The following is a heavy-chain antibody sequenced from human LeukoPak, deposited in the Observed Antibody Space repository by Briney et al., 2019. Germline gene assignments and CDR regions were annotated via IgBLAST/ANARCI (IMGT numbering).Heavy chain of an antibody. J-gene: IGHJ4*02. V-gene: IGHV1-69*05. Sequence: ASVKVSCKASGGTFSSYAISWVRQAPGQGLEWMGGIIPIFGTANYAQKFQGRVTITTDESTSTAYMELSSLRSEDTAVCYCATKSGRYTPFDYWGQGTLVTVSS. D-gene: IGHD1-26*01. CDR3: ATKSGRYTPFDY. CDR2: IIPIFGTA. CDR1: GGTFSSYA.